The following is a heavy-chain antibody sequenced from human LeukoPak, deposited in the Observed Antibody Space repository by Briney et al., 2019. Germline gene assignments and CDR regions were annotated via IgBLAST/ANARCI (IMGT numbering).Heavy chain of an antibody. Sequence: ASVKVSCKASGYTFTSYDINWVRQAPGQGLEWMGWMNPNSGNTGYAQKFQGRVTMTRNTSISTAYMELSSLRSEDTAVYYCARGKTVHLWWFTHWGQGTMVTVSS. CDR2: MNPNSGNT. CDR1: GYTFTSYD. D-gene: IGHD2-21*01. CDR3: ARGKTVHLWWFTH. V-gene: IGHV1-8*01. J-gene: IGHJ3*01.